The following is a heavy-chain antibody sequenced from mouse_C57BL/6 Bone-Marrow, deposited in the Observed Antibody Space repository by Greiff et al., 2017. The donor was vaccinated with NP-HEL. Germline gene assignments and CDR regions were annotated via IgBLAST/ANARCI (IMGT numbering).Heavy chain of an antibody. J-gene: IGHJ4*01. CDR2: INPNYGTT. CDR3: ARSDKEGYYYAMDY. V-gene: IGHV1-39*01. CDR1: GYSFTDYN. Sequence: EVQLQQSGPELVKPGASVKISCKASGYSFTDYNMNWVKQSNGKSLEWIGVINPNYGTTSYNQKFKGKATLTVDHSSSTAYMQLNSLTSEDSAVYYCARSDKEGYYYAMDYWGQGTSVTVSS.